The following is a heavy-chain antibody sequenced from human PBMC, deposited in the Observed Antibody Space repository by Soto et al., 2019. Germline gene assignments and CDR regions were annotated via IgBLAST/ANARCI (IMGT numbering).Heavy chain of an antibody. CDR2: IYWDDSK. CDR1: GFSLSSNGVG. J-gene: IGHJ4*02. Sequence: QITLKESGPTLVKPTQTLTLTCTFSGFSLSSNGVGVGWIRQPPGKALEWLAVIYWDDSKTYSPSLENRLTITKDTSKNQVVLTTTNVDPVDTGTYYCANKGSGTREIGNRGQGTPVTVSS. V-gene: IGHV2-5*02. D-gene: IGHD3-10*01. CDR3: ANKGSGTREIGN.